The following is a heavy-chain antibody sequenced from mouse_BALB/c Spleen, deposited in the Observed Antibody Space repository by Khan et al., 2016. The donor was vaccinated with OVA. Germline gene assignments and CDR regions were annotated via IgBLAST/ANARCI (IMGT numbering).Heavy chain of an antibody. CDR3: ARCLDGSSYDYYAMDY. D-gene: IGHD1-1*01. J-gene: IGHJ4*01. CDR1: GFTFSNYG. CDR2: ISTSGSYT. V-gene: IGHV5-6*01. Sequence: EVELVESGGDLVKPGGSLKLSCAASGFTFSNYGMSWVRQTPDKRLEWVAIISTSGSYTYYPDSVTGRFTISRDNAKNTLYLQMSSLKSEDTAIYYCARCLDGSSYDYYAMDYWGQGTSVTVSS.